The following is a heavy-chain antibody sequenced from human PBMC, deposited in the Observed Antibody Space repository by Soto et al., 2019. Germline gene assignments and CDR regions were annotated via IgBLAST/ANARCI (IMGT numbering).Heavy chain of an antibody. Sequence: QLVESGGGSLQPGGSLRLSCAASGFSFRNYAMTCVRQSPGKGLEWVSLISGGGGSTDYADSVKGRFSISRDNSQNMLYLQMNGLRGEDTALYYCSKLKGGLGRFYGMDAWGQGTMVIVSS. CDR1: GFSFRNYA. J-gene: IGHJ6*02. CDR3: SKLKGGLGRFYGMDA. CDR2: ISGGGGST. V-gene: IGHV3-23*04. D-gene: IGHD3-3*01.